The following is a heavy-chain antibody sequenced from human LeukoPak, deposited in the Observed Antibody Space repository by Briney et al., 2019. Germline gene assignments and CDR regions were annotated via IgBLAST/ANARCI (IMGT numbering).Heavy chain of an antibody. D-gene: IGHD2-21*02. J-gene: IGHJ4*02. CDR3: ASSPLRLYYFDY. CDR1: GYTFTGYY. CDR2: INPNSGGT. Sequence: ASVKVSCKASGYTFTGYYMHWVRQAPGQGLEWMGWINPNSGGTNYAQKFQGRVTMTRDTSTSTAYMELSRLRSDDTAVYYCASSPLRLYYFDYWGQGTLVTVSS. V-gene: IGHV1-2*02.